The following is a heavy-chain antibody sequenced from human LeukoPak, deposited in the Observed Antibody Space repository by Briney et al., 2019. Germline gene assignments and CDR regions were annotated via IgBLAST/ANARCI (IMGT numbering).Heavy chain of an antibody. CDR2: INHSGST. D-gene: IGHD3-16*01. CDR1: GGSFSGYY. Sequence: SETLSLTCAAYGGSFSGYYWSWIRQPPRKGLEWIGEINHSGSTNYNPSLKSRVTISVDTSKNQFSLKLSSVTAADTAVYYCARIRFNYYYYMDVWGKGTTVTVSS. J-gene: IGHJ6*03. CDR3: ARIRFNYYYYMDV. V-gene: IGHV4-34*01.